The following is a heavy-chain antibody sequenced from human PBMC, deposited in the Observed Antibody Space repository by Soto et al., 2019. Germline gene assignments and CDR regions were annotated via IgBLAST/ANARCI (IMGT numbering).Heavy chain of an antibody. V-gene: IGHV3-23*01. Sequence: EVQLLESGGGLVQPGGSLRLSCAASGFTFSSYAMSWVRQAPGKGLEWVSAISGSGGSTYYADSVKGRFTISRANSKNTLYLQMNSLRAEDTAVYYCAKDVGEQRVRWTTGRSNDYWGQGTLVTVSS. J-gene: IGHJ4*02. CDR1: GFTFSSYA. D-gene: IGHD6-6*01. CDR2: ISGSGGST. CDR3: AKDVGEQRVRWTTGRSNDY.